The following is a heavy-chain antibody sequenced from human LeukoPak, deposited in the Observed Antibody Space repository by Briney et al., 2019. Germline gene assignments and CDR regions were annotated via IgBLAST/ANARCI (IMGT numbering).Heavy chain of an antibody. Sequence: GGSLRLSCAASGFTLSDYSMNWVRQAPGKGLEWVSTISTSGSATYYADSVKGRSTISRDNSKNTLYLQMNSLRAEDTAVYYCARDQYSSSWDWFDPWGQGTLVTVSS. V-gene: IGHV3-23*01. J-gene: IGHJ5*02. CDR2: ISTSGSAT. CDR1: GFTLSDYS. D-gene: IGHD6-13*01. CDR3: ARDQYSSSWDWFDP.